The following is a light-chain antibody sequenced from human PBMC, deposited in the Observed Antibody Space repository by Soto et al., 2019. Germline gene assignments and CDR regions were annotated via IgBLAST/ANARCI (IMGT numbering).Light chain of an antibody. CDR2: GSS. J-gene: IGKJ4*01. CDR1: QSVRSNY. CDR3: QQYGNSPLT. Sequence: EIVLTQSPGSLSLSPGERATLSCRASQSVRSNYLAWYQQKPGQAPRLLIYGSSSRATGSPDRFSGSGSGTDFTLTISRLEPEDFAVYYCQQYGNSPLTFGGGTKVDSK. V-gene: IGKV3-20*01.